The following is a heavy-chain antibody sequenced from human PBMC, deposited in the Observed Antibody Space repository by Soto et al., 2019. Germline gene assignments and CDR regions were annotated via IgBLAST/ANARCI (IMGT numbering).Heavy chain of an antibody. D-gene: IGHD3-22*01. CDR2: ISRYGDFT. V-gene: IGHV3-23*01. CDR3: AKDRYLDHDSRGYLFDN. Sequence: EVQLLESGGDLIQPGGSLRLSCAASGFTFNIYAMTWVRQAPGKGLEWVSAISRYGDFTYYADSVEGRFTISRDNSKNTLLFPMNRPEAEENAGIYCAKDRYLDHDSRGYLFDNWGQGTLVTVSS. J-gene: IGHJ4*02. CDR1: GFTFNIYA.